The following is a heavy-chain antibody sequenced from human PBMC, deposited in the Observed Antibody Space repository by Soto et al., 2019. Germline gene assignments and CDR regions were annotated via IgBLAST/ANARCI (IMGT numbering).Heavy chain of an antibody. CDR1: GYTFTSYG. V-gene: IGHV1-18*01. CDR3: ARGSLAARPRVYYYYYLDV. D-gene: IGHD6-6*01. Sequence: ASVKVSCKASGYTFTSYGISWVRQAPGQGLEWMGWISAYNGNTNYAQKLQGRVTMTTDTSTSTAYMELRSLRSDDTAVYYCARGSLAARPRVYYYYYLDVRGKGTTVPVSS. CDR2: ISAYNGNT. J-gene: IGHJ6*03.